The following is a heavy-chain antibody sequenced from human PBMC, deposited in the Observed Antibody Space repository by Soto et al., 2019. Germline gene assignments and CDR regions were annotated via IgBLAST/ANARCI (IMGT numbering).Heavy chain of an antibody. CDR2: IYYSGST. CDR1: GGSISSSSYY. J-gene: IGHJ4*02. V-gene: IGHV4-39*01. Sequence: SETLSLTCTVSGGSISSSSYYWGWIRQPPGKGLEWIGSIYYSGSTYYNPSLKSRVTISVDTSKNQFSLKLSSVTAADTAVYYCARGYYDFWSGYLPDYFDYWGQGTLVTVSS. CDR3: ARGYYDFWSGYLPDYFDY. D-gene: IGHD3-3*01.